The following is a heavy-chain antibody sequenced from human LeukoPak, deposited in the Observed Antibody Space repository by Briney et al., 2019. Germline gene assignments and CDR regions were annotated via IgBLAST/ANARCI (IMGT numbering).Heavy chain of an antibody. CDR3: ASEQTTSGGRRLDY. V-gene: IGHV4-39*07. CDR2: IYYSGST. J-gene: IGHJ4*02. CDR1: GGSISSSSYY. D-gene: IGHD1-26*01. Sequence: KPSETLSLTCTVSGGSISSSSYYWGWIRQPPGKGLEWIGSIYYSGSTYYNPSLKSRVTISVDTSKNQFSLNLTSVTAADTAVYFCASEQTTSGGRRLDYWGQGTLVIVSS.